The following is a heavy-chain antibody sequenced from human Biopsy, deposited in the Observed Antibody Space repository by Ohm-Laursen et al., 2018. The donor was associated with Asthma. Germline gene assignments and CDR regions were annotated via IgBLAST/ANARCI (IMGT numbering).Heavy chain of an antibody. CDR3: ARGQKSAGDRWFDP. V-gene: IGHV1-2*06. Sequence: VASVKVSCKASGYTFIGCHIHWMRQAPGQGLEWMGRINPNSGGTNYAQKFQGRVTMTRDMSISTAYMEVSRLRSDDTAVYYCARGQKSAGDRWFDPWGQGTLVTVSS. CDR2: INPNSGGT. D-gene: IGHD6-13*01. CDR1: GYTFIGCH. J-gene: IGHJ5*02.